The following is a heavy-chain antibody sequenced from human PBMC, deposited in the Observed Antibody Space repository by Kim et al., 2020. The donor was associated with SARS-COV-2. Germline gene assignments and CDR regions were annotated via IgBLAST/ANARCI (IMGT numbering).Heavy chain of an antibody. Sequence: ESVKGRFTITRDNSKIPLYLHMSSLRADDTAVYYCAKDPTGSSPTGDFSDHWGQGTLVTVSS. V-gene: IGHV3-23*01. D-gene: IGHD2-21*02. J-gene: IGHJ4*02. CDR3: AKDPTGSSPTGDFSDH.